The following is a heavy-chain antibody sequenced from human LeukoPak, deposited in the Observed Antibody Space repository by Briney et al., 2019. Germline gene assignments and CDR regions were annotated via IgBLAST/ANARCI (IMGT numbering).Heavy chain of an antibody. D-gene: IGHD2-21*01. Sequence: SETLSLTCTVSGGSISSGDYYWSWIRQPPGKGLEWIGYIYYSGSTYYNPSLKSRVTISVDTSKNQFSLKLSSVTAADTAVYYCARGGEVVIAISPGGAFDIWGQGTMVTVSS. CDR2: IYYSGST. J-gene: IGHJ3*02. CDR1: GGSISSGDYY. V-gene: IGHV4-30-4*01. CDR3: ARGGEVVIAISPGGAFDI.